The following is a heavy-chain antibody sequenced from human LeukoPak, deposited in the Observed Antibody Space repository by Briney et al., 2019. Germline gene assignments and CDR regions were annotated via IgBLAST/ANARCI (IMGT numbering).Heavy chain of an antibody. V-gene: IGHV3-23*01. CDR2: VSGSGYST. J-gene: IGHJ5*02. Sequence: PGGSLRLSCAASGFTFSSYAMSWVRQAPGKGLEWVSAVSGSGYSTYYADSVKGRFTISRDNSKNTLYLQMNSLRAEDTAVYYCAKDRRINWNDGDWFDPWGQGTLVTVSS. D-gene: IGHD1-1*01. CDR1: GFTFSSYA. CDR3: AKDRRINWNDGDWFDP.